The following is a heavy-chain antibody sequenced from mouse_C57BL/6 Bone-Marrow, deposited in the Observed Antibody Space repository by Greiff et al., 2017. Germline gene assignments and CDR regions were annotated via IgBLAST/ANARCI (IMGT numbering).Heavy chain of an antibody. V-gene: IGHV5-12*01. CDR1: GFTFSDYY. CDR3: ARSGTLYAMDY. Sequence: EVHLVESGGGLVQPGGSLKLSCAASGFTFSDYYMYWVRQTPEKRLEWVAYISNGGGSTYYPDTVKGRFTISRDNAKNTLYLQMSRLKSEDTAMYYCARSGTLYAMDYWGQGTSVTVSS. CDR2: ISNGGGST. D-gene: IGHD4-1*01. J-gene: IGHJ4*01.